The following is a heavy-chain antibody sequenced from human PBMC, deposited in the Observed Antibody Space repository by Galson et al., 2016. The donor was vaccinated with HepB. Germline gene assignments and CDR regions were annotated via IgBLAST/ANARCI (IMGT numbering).Heavy chain of an antibody. V-gene: IGHV3-33*01. CDR3: ERDPQYQLTNYYYYGMDV. CDR1: GFTFSSYG. Sequence: SLRLSCAASGFTFSSYGMHWVRQAPGKGLEWVAIIWYDGSDKYYADTVKGRFTISRDNSKNTLYLQMNSLRAEDTAVYYCERDPQYQLTNYYYYGMDVWGQGTTVTVSS. CDR2: IWYDGSDK. J-gene: IGHJ6*02. D-gene: IGHD2-2*01.